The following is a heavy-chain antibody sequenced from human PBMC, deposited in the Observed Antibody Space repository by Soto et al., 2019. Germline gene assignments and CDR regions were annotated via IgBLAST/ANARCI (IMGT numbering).Heavy chain of an antibody. Sequence: PSETLSLTCNVSGGSNSNYYWTWVRQSPEKGLEWIGYMYYNGNINYNPSLKSRVTISIDTSKNQFSLTLKSVTAADTAVYYCASGGNWFDPWGQGVLVTVSS. CDR2: MYYNGNI. V-gene: IGHV4-59*01. CDR1: GGSNSNYY. CDR3: ASGGNWFDP. J-gene: IGHJ5*02. D-gene: IGHD3-16*01.